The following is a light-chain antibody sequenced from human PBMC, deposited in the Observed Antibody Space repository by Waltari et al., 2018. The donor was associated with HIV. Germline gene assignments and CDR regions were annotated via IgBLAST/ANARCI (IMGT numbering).Light chain of an antibody. CDR3: VLYMGSGIWV. Sequence: QAVVPQEPSFSVSPGGTVTLTCGLSSGSVSTRYYPSWYQQTPVQAPRTLIYSTNSRSSGVPDRFSGSILGNQAALTITGAQADDESDYYCVLYMGSGIWVFGGGTKVTVL. V-gene: IGLV8-61*01. CDR1: SGSVSTRYY. J-gene: IGLJ3*02. CDR2: STN.